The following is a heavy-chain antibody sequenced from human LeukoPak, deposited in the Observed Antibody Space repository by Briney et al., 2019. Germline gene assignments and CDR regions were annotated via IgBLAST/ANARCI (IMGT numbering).Heavy chain of an antibody. Sequence: SETLSLTCAVYGGSFSGYYWSWIRQPPGKGLEWIGYIYYSGSTNYNPSLKSRVTISVDTSKNQFSLKLSSVTAADTAVYYCAGWPGYSYGYRYFDYWGQGTLVTVSS. V-gene: IGHV4-59*01. J-gene: IGHJ4*02. CDR1: GGSFSGYY. D-gene: IGHD5-18*01. CDR3: AGWPGYSYGYRYFDY. CDR2: IYYSGST.